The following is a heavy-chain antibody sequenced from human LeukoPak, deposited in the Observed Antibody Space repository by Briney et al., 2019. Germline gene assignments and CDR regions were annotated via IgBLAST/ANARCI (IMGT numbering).Heavy chain of an antibody. CDR2: IYPGDSGT. CDR3: ARRYYYDSSGLYYFDY. D-gene: IGHD3-22*01. J-gene: IGHJ4*02. V-gene: IGHV5-51*01. Sequence: GESLEISCRGSGYSFTTYWIGWVRQMPGKGLEWMGIIYPGDSGTRYSPSFQGQVTISADKSISTAYLQWSSLKASDTAMYYCARRYYYDSSGLYYFDYWGQGTLVTVSS. CDR1: GYSFTTYW.